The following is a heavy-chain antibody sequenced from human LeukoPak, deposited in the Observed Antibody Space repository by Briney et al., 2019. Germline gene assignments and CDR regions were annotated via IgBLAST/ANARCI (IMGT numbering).Heavy chain of an antibody. CDR1: GFTFSSYS. CDR3: AREGSGSGVDY. CDR2: ISSGSSTI. V-gene: IGHV3-48*01. J-gene: IGHJ4*02. D-gene: IGHD3-10*01. Sequence: PGGSLRLSCAASGFTFSSYSMNWVRQAPGKGLEWVSYISSGSSTIYYADSVKGRFTISRDNAKNSLYLQMNSLRAEDTAVYYCAREGSGSGVDYWGQGTLVTVSS.